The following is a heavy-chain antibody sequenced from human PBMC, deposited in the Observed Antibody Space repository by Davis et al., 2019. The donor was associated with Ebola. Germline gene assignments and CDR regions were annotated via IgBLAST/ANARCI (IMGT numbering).Heavy chain of an antibody. V-gene: IGHV1-18*01. Sequence: ASVKVSCKASGYTFTSYGISWVRQAPGQGLEWMGWISAYNGITNYAQKLQGRVTMTTDTSTSTAYMELRSLRSDDTAVYYCAREAPYSSSWYNWFDPWGQGTLVTVSS. CDR1: GYTFTSYG. CDR3: AREAPYSSSWYNWFDP. CDR2: ISAYNGIT. D-gene: IGHD6-13*01. J-gene: IGHJ5*02.